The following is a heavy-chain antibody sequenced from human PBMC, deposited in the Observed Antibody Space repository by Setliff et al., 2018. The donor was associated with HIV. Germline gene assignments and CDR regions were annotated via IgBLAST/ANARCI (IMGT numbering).Heavy chain of an antibody. J-gene: IGHJ5*02. D-gene: IGHD2-15*01. CDR3: AAATTLLSPRA. CDR1: GDSISRHY. CDR2: IYYSGRT. V-gene: IGHV4-59*04. Sequence: PSETLSLTCNVSGDSISRHYWNWIRQSPGKGLEWIGSIYYSGRTYYNPSLKSRVTISVDTAKNQFSLKLSSVTAADTAVYYCAAATTLLSPRAWGQGTLVTVSS.